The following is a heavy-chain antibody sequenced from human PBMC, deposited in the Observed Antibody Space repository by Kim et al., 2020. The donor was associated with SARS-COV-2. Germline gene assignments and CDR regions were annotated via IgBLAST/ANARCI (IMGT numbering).Heavy chain of an antibody. J-gene: IGHJ4*02. CDR1: GGSISSSNW. CDR2: IYHSGST. D-gene: IGHD6-13*01. Sequence: LRETLSLTCAVSGGSISSSNWWSWVRQPPGKGLEWIGEIYHSGSTNYNPSLKSRVTISVDKSKNQFSLKLSSVTAADTAVYYCAREGSSWPRDYFDYWGQGTLVTVSS. CDR3: AREGSSWPRDYFDY. V-gene: IGHV4-4*02.